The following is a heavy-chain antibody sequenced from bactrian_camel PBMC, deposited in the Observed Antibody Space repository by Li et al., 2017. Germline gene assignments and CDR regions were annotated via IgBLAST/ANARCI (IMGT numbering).Heavy chain of an antibody. V-gene: IGHV3S53*01. CDR3: APDVEIIHGGGLTSSAGRRQRAAAQKCGS. J-gene: IGHJ6*01. D-gene: IGHD7*01. CDR1: NSLPNNYC. Sequence: QLVESGGGSVQTGGSLRLSCLASNSLPNNYCMGWFRQAPGKEREGVAGIDGDGATSYADSVKGRFTISQEGGQNTFYLQMNSLKIEDSAVYYCAPDVEIIHGGGLTSSAGRRQRAAAQKCGSWGQGTQVTVS. CDR2: IDGDGAT.